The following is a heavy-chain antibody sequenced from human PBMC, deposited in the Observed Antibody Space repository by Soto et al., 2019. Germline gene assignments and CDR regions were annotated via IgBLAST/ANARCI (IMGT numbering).Heavy chain of an antibody. V-gene: IGHV6-1*01. CDR1: GDSVSSNTVA. CDR3: VWCWSGHQGNWFAS. CDR2: TYYRSKWYD. D-gene: IGHD2-8*01. Sequence: SQTLSLTCAISGDSVSSNTVAWNWIRQSPSRGLEWLGRTYYRSKWYDDYAESVKSRITINPDTSKNQFSLHLNSVTLEDTAVYYCVWCWSGHQGNWFASRDQGSLVPVSS. J-gene: IGHJ5*01.